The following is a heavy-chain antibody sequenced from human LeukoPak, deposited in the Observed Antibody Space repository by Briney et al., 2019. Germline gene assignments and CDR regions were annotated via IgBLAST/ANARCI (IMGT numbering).Heavy chain of an antibody. CDR2: ISSSGSTI. CDR1: GFPFSGYG. J-gene: IGHJ6*04. CDR3: AELGITMIGGV. Sequence: GRSLRLSCAASGFPFSGYGMNWVRQAPGKGLEWVSYISSSGSTIYYADSVKGRFTISRDNAKNSLYLQMNSLRAEDTAVYYCAELGITMIGGVWGKGTTVTISS. D-gene: IGHD3-10*02. V-gene: IGHV3-48*04.